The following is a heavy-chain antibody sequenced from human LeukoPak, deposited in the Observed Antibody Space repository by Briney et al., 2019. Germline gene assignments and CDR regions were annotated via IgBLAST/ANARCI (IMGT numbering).Heavy chain of an antibody. D-gene: IGHD6-13*01. V-gene: IGHV1-46*01. Sequence: ASVKVSCKASGYTVTSYYMHWVRQAPGQGLEWMGIINPSGGSTSYAQKFQGRVTMTRDTSTSTVYMELSSLRSEDTAVYYCARVMEQQLADNWFDPWGQGTLVTVSS. CDR2: INPSGGST. CDR1: GYTVTSYY. J-gene: IGHJ5*02. CDR3: ARVMEQQLADNWFDP.